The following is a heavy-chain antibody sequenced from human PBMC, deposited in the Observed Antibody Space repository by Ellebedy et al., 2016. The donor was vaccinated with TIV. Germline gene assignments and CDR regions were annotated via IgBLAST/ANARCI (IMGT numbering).Heavy chain of an antibody. CDR3: AKDPALVYDTSYYYLDF. J-gene: IGHJ4*02. CDR2: ISGSGAAT. CDR1: GFTFDNYA. Sequence: GGSLRLSCAAYGFTFDNYAMSWVRQAPGKGLEWVSSISGSGAATYYADSVKGLFTISRDNSKNTLYLQMESLRAEDTAVYYCAKDPALVYDTSYYYLDFWGQGTLVSVSS. D-gene: IGHD3-22*01. V-gene: IGHV3-23*01.